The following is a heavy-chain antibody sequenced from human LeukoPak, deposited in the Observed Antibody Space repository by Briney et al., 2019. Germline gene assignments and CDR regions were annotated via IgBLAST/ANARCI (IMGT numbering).Heavy chain of an antibody. CDR3: ARGLGKGSSDY. V-gene: IGHV3-7*03. CDR1: GFTFSYSW. J-gene: IGHJ4*02. D-gene: IGHD6-6*01. CDR2: INQPGSQK. Sequence: GGSLRLSCVASGFTFSYSWMIWVRQAPGKGLEWVANINQPGSQKYHVDSVKGRFTISRDNARNSLFLQMNSLTADDTDVYYCARGLGKGSSDYWGQGTLVTVSS.